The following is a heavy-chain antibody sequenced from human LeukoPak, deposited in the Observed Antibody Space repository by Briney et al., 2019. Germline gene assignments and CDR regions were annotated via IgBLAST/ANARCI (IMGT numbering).Heavy chain of an antibody. CDR3: AAETSYVWGSSDFDY. CDR2: IVVGSGNT. J-gene: IGHJ4*02. CDR1: GFTFTSSA. Sequence: SVKVSCKASGFTFTSSAMQWVRQARGQRLEWIGWIVVGSGNTNHAQKFQERVTITRDMSTSTAYMELSSLRSEDTAVYYCAAETSYVWGSSDFDYWGQGTLVTVSS. V-gene: IGHV1-58*02. D-gene: IGHD3-16*01.